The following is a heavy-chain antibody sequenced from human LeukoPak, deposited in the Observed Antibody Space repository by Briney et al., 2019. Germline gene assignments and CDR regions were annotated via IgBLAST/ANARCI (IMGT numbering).Heavy chain of an antibody. CDR2: ISYDGSNK. CDR1: GFTFRNYG. Sequence: QPGRSLRLSCAASGFTFRNYGMHWVRQAPGKGLEWVAVISYDGSNKYYADSVKGRFTISRDNSKNTLYLQMNSLRAEDTAVYYCARDRSQEFDPWGQGTLVTVSS. V-gene: IGHV3-30*03. CDR3: ARDRSQEFDP. J-gene: IGHJ5*02. D-gene: IGHD3-10*01.